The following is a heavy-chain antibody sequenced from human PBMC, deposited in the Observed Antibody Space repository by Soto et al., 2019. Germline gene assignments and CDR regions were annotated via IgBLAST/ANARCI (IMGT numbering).Heavy chain of an antibody. J-gene: IGHJ4*02. CDR1: GFTFDDYT. CDR3: AKDAVVATNKHYFDY. V-gene: IGHV3-43*01. D-gene: IGHD5-12*01. CDR2: ISWDGGST. Sequence: GGSLRLSCAASGFTFDDYTMHWVRQAPGKGLEWVSLISWDGGSTYYADSVKGRFTISRDNSKNSLYLQMNSLRTEDTALYYCAKDAVVATNKHYFDYWGQGTLVTVSS.